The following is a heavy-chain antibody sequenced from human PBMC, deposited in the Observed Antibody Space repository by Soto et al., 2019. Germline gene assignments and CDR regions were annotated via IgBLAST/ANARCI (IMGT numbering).Heavy chain of an antibody. J-gene: IGHJ5*02. CDR2: ISAYNGNA. V-gene: IGHV1-18*04. CDR1: GYTFTSYG. CDR3: ARGSVPAGHNWFAP. Sequence: ASVKVSCKASGYTFTSYGISWVRQAPGQGLEWMGWISAYNGNANYAQKLQGRVTMTTDTSTSTAYMELRSLRSDDTAVYYCARGSVPAGHNWFAPWGQGTLVTVSS. D-gene: IGHD6-13*01.